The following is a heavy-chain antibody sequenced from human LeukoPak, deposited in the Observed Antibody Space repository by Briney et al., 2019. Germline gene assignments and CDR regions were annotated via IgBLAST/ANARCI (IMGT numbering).Heavy chain of an antibody. V-gene: IGHV1-18*01. Sequence: GASVKVSCKASGYTFTSYGISWVRQAPGQGLEWMGWITAYNDNTYYAQKLQGRVTMTTDTSTSTAYMELRSLRSDDTAVYYCARDLRRGSSSWYVSGGDYWGQGTLVTASS. CDR3: ARDLRRGSSSWYVSGGDY. CDR2: ITAYNDNT. CDR1: GYTFTSYG. D-gene: IGHD6-13*01. J-gene: IGHJ4*02.